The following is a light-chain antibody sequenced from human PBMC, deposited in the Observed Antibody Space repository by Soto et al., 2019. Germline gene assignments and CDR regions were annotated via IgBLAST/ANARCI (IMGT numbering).Light chain of an antibody. CDR2: ETN. J-gene: IGLJ2*01. V-gene: IGLV1-51*02. CDR1: SSNIGKNY. Sequence: QSVLTQPPSVSAASGQKVTISCSGSSSNIGKNYVSWYQQLPGTAPKLLIYETNKRPSGIPDRFSGSKSGTSATLGISGLQTGDEADYYCGTWDTSLTVVLFGAGTQLSVL. CDR3: GTWDTSLTVVL.